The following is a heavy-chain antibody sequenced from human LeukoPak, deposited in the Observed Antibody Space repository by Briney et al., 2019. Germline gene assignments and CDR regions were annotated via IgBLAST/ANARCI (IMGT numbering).Heavy chain of an antibody. Sequence: ASVKVSCKASGYTFTSYDINWVRQATGQGPEWMGWMNPNSGNTGYAQKFQGRVTMTRNTSISTAYMELSSLRSEDTAVYYCARSSNYDFWSGYSNWFDPWGQGTLVTVSS. CDR1: GYTFTSYD. CDR3: ARSSNYDFWSGYSNWFDP. J-gene: IGHJ5*02. V-gene: IGHV1-8*01. CDR2: MNPNSGNT. D-gene: IGHD3-3*01.